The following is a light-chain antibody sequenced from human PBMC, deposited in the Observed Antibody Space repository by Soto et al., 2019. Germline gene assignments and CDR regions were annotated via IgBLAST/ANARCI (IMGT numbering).Light chain of an antibody. CDR2: EVS. CDR1: SSHVGSYDR. J-gene: IGLJ1*01. CDR3: TSYTSSNTFV. Sequence: QSALTQPPSVSGSPGQSVTISCTGTSSHVGSYDRVSWYQQPPGTAPKLMIYEVSNRPSGVPDRFSGSKSGNTASLTISGLQAEDEAEYYCTSYTSSNTFVFGTGTKLTVL. V-gene: IGLV2-18*02.